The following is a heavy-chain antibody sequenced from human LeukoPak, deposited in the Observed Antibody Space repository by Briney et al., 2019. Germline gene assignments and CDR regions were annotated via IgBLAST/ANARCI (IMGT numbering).Heavy chain of an antibody. D-gene: IGHD4/OR15-4a*01. Sequence: GGSLRPSCAASGFTVSGTYMSWVRQAPGKGPEWVSVIYSGGTTYYADSVKGRFTISRDNSKNTLYLQMNSLRTEDTAVYYCARDLYDYGSYWGQGTLVTVSS. J-gene: IGHJ4*02. V-gene: IGHV3-66*01. CDR2: IYSGGTT. CDR3: ARDLYDYGSY. CDR1: GFTVSGTY.